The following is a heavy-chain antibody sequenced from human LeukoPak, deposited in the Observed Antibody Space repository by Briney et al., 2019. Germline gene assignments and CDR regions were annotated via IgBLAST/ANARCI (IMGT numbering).Heavy chain of an antibody. CDR2: INSDGSST. Sequence: GGSLRLSCAASGFTFSSYWMHWVRQAPGKGLVWVSRINSDGSSTSYADSVKGRFTISRDNAKNTLYLQMNSLRAEDMAVYYCARPGRYSRLAFDIWGQGTMVTVSS. V-gene: IGHV3-74*01. D-gene: IGHD5-12*01. CDR3: ARPGRYSRLAFDI. J-gene: IGHJ3*02. CDR1: GFTFSSYW.